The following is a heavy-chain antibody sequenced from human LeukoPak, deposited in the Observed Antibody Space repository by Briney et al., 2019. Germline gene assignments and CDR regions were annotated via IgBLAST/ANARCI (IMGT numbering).Heavy chain of an antibody. CDR2: IKQDGSEI. V-gene: IGHV3-7*01. CDR1: GFTFSSYW. Sequence: LGGSLRLSCAASGFTFSSYWMTWVRQAPGKGLEWVANIKQDGSEIYYVDSVKGRFTISRDNAKNSLYLQMNSLRAEDTAVYYCASGSGEPHYWGQGTLVTVSS. CDR3: ASGSGEPHY. D-gene: IGHD7-27*01. J-gene: IGHJ4*02.